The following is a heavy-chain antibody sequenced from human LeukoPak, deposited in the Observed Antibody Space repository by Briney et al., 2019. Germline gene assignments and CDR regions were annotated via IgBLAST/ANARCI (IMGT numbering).Heavy chain of an antibody. CDR1: GFTFSSYV. CDR2: ITSGDNT. V-gene: IGHV3-23*01. J-gene: IGHJ4*02. D-gene: IGHD4-17*01. Sequence: GGSLRLSCAASGFTFSSYVMSWVRQAPGKGLGWVSAITSGDNTYYADSMKGRFTISRDNSKNTLYLQVNSLRAEDTAVYYCAKVPVYGDQSDYWGQGTLVTVSS. CDR3: AKVPVYGDQSDY.